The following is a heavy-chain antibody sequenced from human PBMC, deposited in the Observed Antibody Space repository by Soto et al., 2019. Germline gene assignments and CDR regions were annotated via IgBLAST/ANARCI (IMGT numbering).Heavy chain of an antibody. J-gene: IGHJ4*02. D-gene: IGHD3-9*01. CDR3: ARIYVRWTGYPDDMWDY. CDR2: ISAYNGNT. CDR1: GYTFTSYG. V-gene: IGHV1-18*01. Sequence: ASVKVSCKASGYTFTSYGISWVRQAPGQGLEWMGWISAYNGNTNYAQKLQGRVTMTTDTSTSTAYMELRSLRSDDTAVYYCARIYVRWTGYPDDMWDYWGQGTLVTVSS.